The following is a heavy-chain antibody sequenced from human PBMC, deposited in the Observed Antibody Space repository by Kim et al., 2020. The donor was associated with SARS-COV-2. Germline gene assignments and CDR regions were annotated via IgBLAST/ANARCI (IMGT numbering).Heavy chain of an antibody. Sequence: GGSLRLSCTASGFTFGDYAMSWFRQAPGKGLEWVGFIRSKAYGGTTEYAASVKGRFTISRDDSKSIAYLQMNSLKTEDTAVYYCTRDQQWLANAFDIWGQGTMVTVSS. D-gene: IGHD6-19*01. CDR1: GFTFGDYA. J-gene: IGHJ3*02. CDR3: TRDQQWLANAFDI. CDR2: IRSKAYGGTT. V-gene: IGHV3-49*03.